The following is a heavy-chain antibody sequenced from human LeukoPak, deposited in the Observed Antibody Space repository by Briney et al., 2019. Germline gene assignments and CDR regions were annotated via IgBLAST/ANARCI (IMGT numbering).Heavy chain of an antibody. CDR2: ISGSGGST. J-gene: IGHJ4*02. Sequence: PGGSLRLSCAASGFTFSSYAMSWVRQAPGKGLEWVSAISGSGGSTYYADSVKGRFTISRDNSKNTLYPQMNSLRAEDTAVYYCAKAGPLGSSGATYEEDWGQGTLVTVSS. V-gene: IGHV3-23*01. D-gene: IGHD6-19*01. CDR1: GFTFSSYA. CDR3: AKAGPLGSSGATYEED.